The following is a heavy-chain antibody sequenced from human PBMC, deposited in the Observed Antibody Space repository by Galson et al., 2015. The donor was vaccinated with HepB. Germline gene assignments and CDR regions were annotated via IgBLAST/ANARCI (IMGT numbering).Heavy chain of an antibody. Sequence: VSCKVSGYTLTELSMHWVRQAPGKGLEWMGGFDPEEGETVYAQNLQGRVTMTEDTSADTAYMELSSLRSEDTAIYYCAASIATSPTQYYYDYWGQGILVTVSS. CDR2: FDPEEGET. V-gene: IGHV1-24*01. D-gene: IGHD3-22*01. CDR3: AASIATSPTQYYYDY. J-gene: IGHJ4*02. CDR1: GYTLTELS.